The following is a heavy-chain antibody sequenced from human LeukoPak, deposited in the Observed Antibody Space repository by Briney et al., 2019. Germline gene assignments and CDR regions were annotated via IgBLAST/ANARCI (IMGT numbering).Heavy chain of an antibody. V-gene: IGHV3-72*01. D-gene: IGHD4-23*01. CDR3: AKFVDYGGSMYYFDY. Sequence: GGSLRLSCAASGFTFSDHYMDWVRQAPGKGLEWVGRTRNKANSYTTEYAASVKGRFTISRDDSKNSLYLQMNSLKTEDTAVYYCAKFVDYGGSMYYFDYWGQGTLVTVSS. J-gene: IGHJ4*02. CDR2: TRNKANSYTT. CDR1: GFTFSDHY.